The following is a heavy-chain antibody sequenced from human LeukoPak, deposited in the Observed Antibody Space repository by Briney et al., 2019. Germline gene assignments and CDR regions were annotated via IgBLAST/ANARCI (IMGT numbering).Heavy chain of an antibody. V-gene: IGHV1-69*05. CDR1: GGTFSSYA. Sequence: SVKVSCKASGGTFSSYAISWVRQAPGQGREWMGGIIPIFGTANYAQKFQGRVTITTDESTSTAYMELSSLRSEDTAVYYCARVGGHDYGDYAFDYWGQGTLVTVSS. D-gene: IGHD4-17*01. J-gene: IGHJ4*02. CDR3: ARVGGHDYGDYAFDY. CDR2: IIPIFGTA.